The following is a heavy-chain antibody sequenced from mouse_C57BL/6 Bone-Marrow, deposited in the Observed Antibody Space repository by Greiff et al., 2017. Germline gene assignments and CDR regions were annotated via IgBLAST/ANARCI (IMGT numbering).Heavy chain of an antibody. D-gene: IGHD4-1*01. CDR2: ISNLAYRI. CDR3: ARHGTGY. V-gene: IGHV5-15*01. Sequence: VQLKESGGGLVQPGGSLKLSCAASGFTFSDYGMAWVRQAPRKGPEWVAFISNLAYRIYYADTVTGRFTISRENAKNTLYLEMSSLRSEDTAMYYCARHGTGYWGQGTLVTVSA. CDR1: GFTFSDYG. J-gene: IGHJ3*01.